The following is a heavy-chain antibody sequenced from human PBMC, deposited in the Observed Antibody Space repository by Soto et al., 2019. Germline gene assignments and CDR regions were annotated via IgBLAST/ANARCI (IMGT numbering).Heavy chain of an antibody. CDR2: INPRDSDV. D-gene: IGHD6-19*01. J-gene: IGHJ6*02. V-gene: IGHV5-51*01. CDR1: ADALFAYC. CDR3: ARQKSSGWAQYYYYGMDG. Sequence: PGVSHKIPCHGFADALFAYCIGWMRPMPRKGLEWMGVINPRDSDVKYSPPFEGQVTISADKSISTAYLQWSSLKASDTAMYYCARQKSSGWAQYYYYGMDGWGQGTMVTVSS.